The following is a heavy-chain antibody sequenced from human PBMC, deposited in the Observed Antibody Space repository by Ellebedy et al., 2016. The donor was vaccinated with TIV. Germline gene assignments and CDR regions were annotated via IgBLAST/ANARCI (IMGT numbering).Heavy chain of an antibody. V-gene: IGHV3-23*01. J-gene: IGHJ3*02. CDR3: ANWNYVAFDI. CDR1: GFTFSSYA. Sequence: GESLKISXAASGFTFSSYAMSWVRQAPGKGLEWVSAISGSGGSTYYADSVKGRFTISRDNSKNTLYLQMNSLRAEDTAVYYCANWNYVAFDIWGQGTMVTVSS. CDR2: ISGSGGST. D-gene: IGHD1-7*01.